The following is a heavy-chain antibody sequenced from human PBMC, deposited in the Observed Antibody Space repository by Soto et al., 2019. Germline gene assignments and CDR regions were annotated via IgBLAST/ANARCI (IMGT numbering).Heavy chain of an antibody. CDR1: GYSFTSYG. D-gene: IGHD3-10*01. J-gene: IGHJ4*02. V-gene: IGHV1-18*01. CDR3: ARDKGDGSGSYYGY. CDR2: ISAYNGNT. Sequence: QVQLVQSGAEVKKPRASVKVSFKTSGYSFTSYGISWVREAPGQGVEWMGWISAYNGNTNYAQKLQGRVTMTTDTSTSTAYMELRSLRSDDTAVYYCARDKGDGSGSYYGYWGQGTLVTVSS.